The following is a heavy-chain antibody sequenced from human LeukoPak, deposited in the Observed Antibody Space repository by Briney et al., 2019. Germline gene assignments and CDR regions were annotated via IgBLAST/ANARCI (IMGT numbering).Heavy chain of an antibody. CDR3: AKSFRSTSLDY. V-gene: IGHV3-48*03. CDR1: GFTFSSYE. Sequence: GGSLRLSCAASGFTFSSYEMNWVRQAPGKGLEWVSYISSSGRTMYYGDSVKGRFTISRDNSKNTLYLQMNSLRAEDTAVYYCAKSFRSTSLDYWGQGTLVTVSS. D-gene: IGHD2-2*01. CDR2: ISSSGRTM. J-gene: IGHJ4*02.